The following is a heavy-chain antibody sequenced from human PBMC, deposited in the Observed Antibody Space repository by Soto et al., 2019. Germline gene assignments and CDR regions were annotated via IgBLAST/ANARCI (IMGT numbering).Heavy chain of an antibody. Sequence: EPQSHTYSVSGGYIISYYWSWIRKPPGKGLAWIGYIYYSGSTNYTPSLKSRVTISVDTSKNQFSLKLSSVTAADTAVYYCASWSEGAFDIWGQGTMVTLSS. CDR2: IYYSGST. CDR1: GGYIISYY. D-gene: IGHD2-8*02. J-gene: IGHJ3*02. V-gene: IGHV4-59*01. CDR3: ASWSEGAFDI.